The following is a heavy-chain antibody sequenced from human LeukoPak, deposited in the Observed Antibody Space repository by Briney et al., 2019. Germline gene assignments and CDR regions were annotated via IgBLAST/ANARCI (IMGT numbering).Heavy chain of an antibody. J-gene: IGHJ5*02. CDR1: GGSISSGGYY. CDR2: IYYSGST. CDR3: AREPLMVRGVSQFDP. Sequence: SETLSLTCTVSGGSISSGGYYWSWIRQHPGKGLEWIGYIYYSGSTYYNPSLESRVTISVDTSKNQFSLKLSSVTAADTAVYYCAREPLMVRGVSQFDPWGQGTLVTVSS. V-gene: IGHV4-31*03. D-gene: IGHD3-10*01.